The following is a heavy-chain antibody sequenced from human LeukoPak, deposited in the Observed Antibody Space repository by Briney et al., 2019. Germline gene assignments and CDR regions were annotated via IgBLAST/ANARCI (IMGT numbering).Heavy chain of an antibody. Sequence: ASVKFSCKASGVTFSSYAIIWVRQAPGQRLEGMGRIIPILGIANYAQKFQGRVTITADKSTSTAYMELSSLRSEDTAVYYCARDHGSGHLFDYWGQGTLVTASS. CDR3: ARDHGSGHLFDY. CDR1: GVTFSSYA. V-gene: IGHV1-69*04. CDR2: IIPILGIA. D-gene: IGHD6-19*01. J-gene: IGHJ4*02.